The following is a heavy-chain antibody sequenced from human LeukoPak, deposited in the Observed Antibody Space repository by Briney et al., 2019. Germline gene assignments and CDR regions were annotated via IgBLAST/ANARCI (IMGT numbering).Heavy chain of an antibody. D-gene: IGHD7-27*01. J-gene: IGHJ4*02. V-gene: IGHV4-59*11. CDR1: GVSIVRHY. CDR3: ARDGEGDEGWDY. CDR2: ISYSGST. Sequence: SETLSLTCTVSGVSIVRHYWVWIRQPPGKGLEWIGHISYSGSTNYNPSLKSRVTISVDTSKNQVSLRLSSVTAADTAVYYCARDGEGDEGWDYWGQGTLVTVSS.